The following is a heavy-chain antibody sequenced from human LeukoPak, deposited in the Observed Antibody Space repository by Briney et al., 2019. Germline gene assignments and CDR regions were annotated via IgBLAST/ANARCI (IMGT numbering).Heavy chain of an antibody. D-gene: IGHD3-3*01. CDR3: ARDWGGYCLVDAFDI. J-gene: IGHJ3*02. V-gene: IGHV1-18*01. CDR2: ISAYNGNT. Sequence: GASVKVSCKASGYTFTSYGISWVRQAPGQGLEWMGWISAYNGNTNYAQKLQGRVTMTTDTSTSTAYMELRSLRSDDTAVYYCARDWGGYCLVDAFDIWGQGTMVTVSS. CDR1: GYTFTSYG.